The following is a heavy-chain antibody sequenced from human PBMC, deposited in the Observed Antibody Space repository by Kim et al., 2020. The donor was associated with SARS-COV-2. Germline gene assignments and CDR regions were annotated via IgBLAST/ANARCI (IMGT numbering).Heavy chain of an antibody. J-gene: IGHJ4*02. V-gene: IGHV4-39*01. CDR3: ARQDLTTVTHDY. Sequence: YSTPSRKGRVTISVETSKNQFSLKLSSVTAADTAVYYCARQDLTTVTHDYWGQGTLVTVSS. D-gene: IGHD4-17*01.